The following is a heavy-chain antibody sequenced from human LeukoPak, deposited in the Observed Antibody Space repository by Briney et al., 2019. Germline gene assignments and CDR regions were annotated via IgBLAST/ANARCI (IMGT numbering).Heavy chain of an antibody. V-gene: IGHV4-30-4*01. CDR2: IYYSGST. D-gene: IGHD6-13*01. CDR1: GGSISSGAYY. J-gene: IGHJ4*02. CDR3: ARGDSSTWSFKI. Sequence: SQTLSLTGTVSGGSISSGAYYWSWIRQPPGKGLEWIAYIYYSGSTSYNPSLKSRVTISVDTSKNQFSLKLNSVTAADTAVYYCARGDSSTWSFKIWGQGTLVTVSS.